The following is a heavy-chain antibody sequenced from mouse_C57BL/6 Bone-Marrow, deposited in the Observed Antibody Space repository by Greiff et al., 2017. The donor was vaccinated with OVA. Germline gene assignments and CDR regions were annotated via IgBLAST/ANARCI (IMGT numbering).Heavy chain of an antibody. CDR3: ARGSYYAMDY. J-gene: IGHJ4*01. CDR2: IYPGDGDT. CDR1: GYAFSSYW. Sequence: QVQLQQSGPELVKPGASVKISCKASGYAFSSYWMNWVKQRPGKGLEWIGRIYPGDGDTNYNGKFKGKATLTADKSSSTAYMQLSSLTSEDSAVCACARGSYYAMDYWGQGTSVTVSS. V-gene: IGHV1-82*01.